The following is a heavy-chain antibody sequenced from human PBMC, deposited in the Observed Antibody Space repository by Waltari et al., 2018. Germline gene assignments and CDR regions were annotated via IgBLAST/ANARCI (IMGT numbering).Heavy chain of an antibody. V-gene: IGHV3-74*01. CDR3: ARLSRHLDHTLDL. J-gene: IGHJ6*02. Sequence: EVQLMESGGRSVQIGGSLTLSCAASGFTFRAYWMHWVRQAPGSGLLWVSHINTDRATKSHPDSGRGRFTISRDNAKQTLYLQMNSLRADDTAVYYCARLSRHLDHTLDLWGQGTTVTVSS. CDR1: GFTFRAYW. CDR2: INTDRATK.